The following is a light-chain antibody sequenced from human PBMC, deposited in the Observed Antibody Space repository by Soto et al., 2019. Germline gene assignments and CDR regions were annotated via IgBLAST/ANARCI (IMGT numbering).Light chain of an antibody. CDR2: DNN. Sequence: QAVVTQPPSVSAAPGQKVTISCAGSSSNIGHNYVSWYQQLPGTAPKLLIYDNNKRPSGIPDRFSGSQSGTSATLGITGLQTGDEADYYCGTWDSGLSAVFGGGTKLTVL. J-gene: IGLJ2*01. CDR3: GTWDSGLSAV. CDR1: SSNIGHNY. V-gene: IGLV1-51*01.